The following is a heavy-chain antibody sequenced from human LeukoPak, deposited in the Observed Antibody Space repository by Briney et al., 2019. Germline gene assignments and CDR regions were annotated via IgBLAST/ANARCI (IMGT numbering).Heavy chain of an antibody. V-gene: IGHV3-48*03. J-gene: IGHJ4*02. CDR2: ISSSGSTI. Sequence: RPGGSLRLSCTASGFTFGDYAMSWVRQAPGKGLEWVSYISSSGSTIYYADSVKGRFTISRDNAKNSLYLQMNSLRAEDTAVYYCARHLSGVTGYTYGRGIDYWGQGTLVTVSS. CDR1: GFTFGDYA. D-gene: IGHD5-18*01. CDR3: ARHLSGVTGYTYGRGIDY.